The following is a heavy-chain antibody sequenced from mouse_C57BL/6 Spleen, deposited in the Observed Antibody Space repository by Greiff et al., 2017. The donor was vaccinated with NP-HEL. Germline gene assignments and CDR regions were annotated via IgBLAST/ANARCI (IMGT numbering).Heavy chain of an antibody. CDR3: AREGSSYAMDY. CDR2: ISDGGSYT. CDR1: GFTFSSYS. D-gene: IGHD6-1*01. Sequence: EVMLVESGGGLVKPGGSLKLSCAASGFTFSSYSMSWVRQTPEKRLEWVATISDGGSYTYYPDNVKGRFTISRDNAKNNRYLQMSHLKSEDTAMYYCAREGSSYAMDYWGQGTSVTGSS. V-gene: IGHV5-4*01. J-gene: IGHJ4*01.